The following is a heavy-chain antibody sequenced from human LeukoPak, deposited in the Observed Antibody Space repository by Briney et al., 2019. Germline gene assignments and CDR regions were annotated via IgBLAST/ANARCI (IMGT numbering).Heavy chain of an antibody. J-gene: IGHJ3*02. D-gene: IGHD3-22*01. V-gene: IGHV4-4*02. CDR2: IYYSGST. CDR3: AREYSGYSPSHAFDI. CDR1: GGSISSSSW. Sequence: SGTLSLTCAVSGGSISSSSWWSWVRQPPGKGLEWIGYIYYSGSTYYNPSLKSRVTISVDTSKNQFSLKLSSVTPADTAVYYCAREYSGYSPSHAFDIWGQGTMVTVSS.